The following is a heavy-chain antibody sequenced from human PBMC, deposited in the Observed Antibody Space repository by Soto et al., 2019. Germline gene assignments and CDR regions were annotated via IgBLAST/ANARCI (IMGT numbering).Heavy chain of an antibody. CDR1: GFTFSHYG. V-gene: IGHV3-30*03. CDR3: ARDIHGGATGDTGDWYFDI. J-gene: IGHJ2*01. D-gene: IGHD1-26*01. Sequence: QVQLVESGGGVVQPGRSLRLSCAGSGFTFSHYGIYWVRQAPGKGLEWVAVISHDGGTKYYAASVRGRFTISRDNSKNTVYLQMNGLTAEDTAVYYCARDIHGGATGDTGDWYFDIWGRGTLVIVS. CDR2: ISHDGGTK.